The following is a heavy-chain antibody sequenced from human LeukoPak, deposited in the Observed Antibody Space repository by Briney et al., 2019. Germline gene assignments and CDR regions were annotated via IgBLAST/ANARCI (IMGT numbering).Heavy chain of an antibody. V-gene: IGHV3-23*01. D-gene: IGHD3-10*01. J-gene: IGHJ4*02. CDR3: GKLFYSSGMYHFDY. Sequence: GGSLRLSRATSGFTFSSSAMSWVRQPPGKGLAWVSTISGSGGGTYYADSVKGRFTISRDNSKNTLYLQMNSLRAEDTAVFYCGKLFYSSGMYHFDYWGQGTLVTVSS. CDR2: ISGSGGGT. CDR1: GFTFSSSA.